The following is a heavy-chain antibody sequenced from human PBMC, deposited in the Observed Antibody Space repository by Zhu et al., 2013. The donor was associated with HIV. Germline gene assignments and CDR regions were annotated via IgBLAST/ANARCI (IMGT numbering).Heavy chain of an antibody. D-gene: IGHD2-8*02. CDR1: GYAFLGYY. V-gene: IGHV1-8*02. Sequence: QVQLVQSGGEVKKPGASVKVSCKTSGYAFLGYYIHWVRQAPGQGLEWMGWMNPNSGNTGYAQKFQGRVTMTRNTSISTVYMELSSLRSDDTAVYYCVRGGYRWAFDIWGQGTVVIVSS. CDR2: MNPNSGNT. CDR3: VRGGYRWAFDI. J-gene: IGHJ3*02.